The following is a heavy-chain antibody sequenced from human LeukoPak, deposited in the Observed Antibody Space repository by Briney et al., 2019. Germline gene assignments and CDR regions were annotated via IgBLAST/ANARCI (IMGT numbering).Heavy chain of an antibody. J-gene: IGHJ5*02. CDR1: GFTFSSYG. CDR3: ARDYYDSSGYPNWFDP. CDR2: IWYDGSNK. V-gene: IGHV3-33*01. D-gene: IGHD3-22*01. Sequence: GGSLRLSCAAPGFTFSSYGMHWVRRAPGKGLEWVAVIWYDGSNKYYADSVKGRFTISRDNSKNTLYLQMNSLRAEDTAVYYCARDYYDSSGYPNWFDPWGQGTLVTVSS.